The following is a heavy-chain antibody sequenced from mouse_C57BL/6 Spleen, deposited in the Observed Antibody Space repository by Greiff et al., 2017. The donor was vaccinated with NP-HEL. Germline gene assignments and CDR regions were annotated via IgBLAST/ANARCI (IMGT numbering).Heavy chain of an antibody. CDR2: IYPRSGNT. CDR1: GYTFTSYG. J-gene: IGHJ2*01. CDR3: SRRGAKSYYFDY. V-gene: IGHV1-81*01. Sequence: QVQLQQSGAELARPGASVKLSCKASGYTFTSYGISWVKQRTGQGLEWIGEIYPRSGNTYYNEKFKGKATLTADKSSSTAYMELRSLTSEDSAVYFCSRRGAKSYYFDYWGQGTTLTVSS.